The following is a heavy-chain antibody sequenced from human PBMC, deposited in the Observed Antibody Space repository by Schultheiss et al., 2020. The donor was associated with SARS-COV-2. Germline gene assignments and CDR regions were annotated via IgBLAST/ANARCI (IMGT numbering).Heavy chain of an antibody. CDR1: GHSFTSYW. CDR3: ARGYCGGGSCYEGEWFDS. V-gene: IGHV5-51*01. J-gene: IGHJ5*01. D-gene: IGHD2-15*01. Sequence: GGSLRLSCKGSGHSFTSYWIGWVRQMPGKGLEWMGIIYPGESDTRYSPSFQGQVTISADKSISTAYLQWSSLKASDTAMYYCARGYCGGGSCYEGEWFDSWGQGTLVTVSS. CDR2: IYPGESDT.